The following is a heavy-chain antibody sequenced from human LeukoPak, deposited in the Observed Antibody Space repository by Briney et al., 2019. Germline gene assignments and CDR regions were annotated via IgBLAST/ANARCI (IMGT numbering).Heavy chain of an antibody. CDR1: GFTFSSYA. V-gene: IGHV3-30*04. J-gene: IGHJ3*02. CDR3: AVTESGYDYVWGSYPGDAFYI. D-gene: IGHD3-16*02. CDR2: ISYDGSNK. Sequence: GRSLRLSCAASGFTFSSYAMHWVRQAPGKGLEGVAVISYDGSNKYYADSVKGRFTISRDNSKNTLHLQMNSLRAEDTAVYYCAVTESGYDYVWGSYPGDAFYIWGQGTMVTVSS.